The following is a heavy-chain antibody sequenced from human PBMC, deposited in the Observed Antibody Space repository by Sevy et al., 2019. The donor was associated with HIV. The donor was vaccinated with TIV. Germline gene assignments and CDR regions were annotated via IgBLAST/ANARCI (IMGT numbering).Heavy chain of an antibody. CDR3: ARAAGWFDA. CDR1: GFTFNDYN. V-gene: IGHV3-11*01. Sequence: GGSLRHSCAASGFTFNDYNLSWIRQAPGKGLEWVSYISTSTSTTTIYYADSVKGRFTISRDNAKNSIYLQMNSLRVDDTAMYYCARAAGWFDAWGQGTLVTVSS. J-gene: IGHJ5*02. CDR2: ISTSTSTTTI.